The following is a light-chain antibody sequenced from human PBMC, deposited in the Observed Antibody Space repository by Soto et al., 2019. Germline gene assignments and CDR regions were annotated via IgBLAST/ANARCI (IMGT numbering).Light chain of an antibody. V-gene: IGKV1-5*03. J-gene: IGKJ1*01. CDR2: KAS. CDR1: QSISSW. CDR3: QQYNSYSWT. Sequence: DIQMTQSPSTLSASVGDRVTITCRASQSISSWLAWYQQKPGKAPKLLIYKASSLERGVPSRFSGSGSGTEFTLTISSLQPDDFAIYYCQQYNSYSWTFGQGTKVEIK.